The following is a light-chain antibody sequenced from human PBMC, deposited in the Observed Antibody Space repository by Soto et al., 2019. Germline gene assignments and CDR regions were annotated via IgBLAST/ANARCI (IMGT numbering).Light chain of an antibody. CDR2: DVN. CDR1: SSDVGGYDY. CDR3: SSYTRSSTHV. J-gene: IGLJ1*01. Sequence: QSVLTQPASVSGSPGQSIAISCTGTSSDVGGYDYVSLYQQLPGKAPKLMIYDVNNRPSGVSNRFSGSKSGNTASLTISGLQAEDEADYYCSSYTRSSTHVFGTGTKLTVL. V-gene: IGLV2-14*03.